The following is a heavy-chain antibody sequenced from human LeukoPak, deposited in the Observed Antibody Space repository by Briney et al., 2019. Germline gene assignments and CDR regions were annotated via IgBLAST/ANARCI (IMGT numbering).Heavy chain of an antibody. CDR1: GYTFTGYY. CDR3: ARDDFRGPGYNAVDY. CDR2: INPNSGGT. Sequence: GASVKVSCKASGYTFTGYYMHWVRQAPGQGLEWMGWINPNSGGTNYAQKFQGRVTMTRDTSISTAYMELSRLRSDDTAVYYCARDDFRGPGYNAVDYWGQGTLVTVSS. J-gene: IGHJ4*02. D-gene: IGHD5-24*01. V-gene: IGHV1-2*02.